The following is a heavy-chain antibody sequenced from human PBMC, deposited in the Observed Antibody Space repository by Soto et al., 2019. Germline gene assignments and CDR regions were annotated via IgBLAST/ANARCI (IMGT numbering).Heavy chain of an antibody. V-gene: IGHV1-69*01. CDR3: ARGGVFGPETSMVQAKPDDGYYYYGMDV. D-gene: IGHD3-10*01. Sequence: QVQLVQSGAEVKKPGSSVKVSCKASGGTFSSYAISWVRQAPGQGLEWMGGVIPIFGTANYAQKFQGRVTTTPDESTSKAYRELSSLRSEDRAVDYCARGGVFGPETSMVQAKPDDGYYYYGMDVWCQGTTVTVSS. CDR1: GGTFSSYA. J-gene: IGHJ6*02. CDR2: VIPIFGTA.